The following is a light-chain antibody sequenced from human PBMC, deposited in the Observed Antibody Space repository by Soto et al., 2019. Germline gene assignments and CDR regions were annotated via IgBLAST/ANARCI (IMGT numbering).Light chain of an antibody. Sequence: EIVMTQSPASLSVSPGDGATLSCRASQSVASNVAWYQQKPGQGPRLLINGASTRAVGVPARFSGSGSGTGVTLTISSLQSEDFAVYYGQQYHNWPPQYTFGQGTNLQIK. CDR2: GAS. V-gene: IGKV3-15*01. CDR1: QSVASN. J-gene: IGKJ2*01. CDR3: QQYHNWPPQYT.